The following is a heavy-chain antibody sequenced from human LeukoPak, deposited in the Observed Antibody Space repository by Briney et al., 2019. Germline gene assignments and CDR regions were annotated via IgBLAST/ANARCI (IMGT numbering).Heavy chain of an antibody. D-gene: IGHD4-17*01. J-gene: IGHJ4*02. Sequence: ASVKVSCKASGGTFSSYAISWVRQAPGQGLEWMGGIIPIFGTANYAQKFQGRVTITADKSTSTAYMELSSLRAEDTAVYYCAKDAKFSKTTVTTGHFDYWGQGTLVTVSS. CDR2: IIPIFGTA. CDR3: AKDAKFSKTTVTTGHFDY. V-gene: IGHV1-69*06. CDR1: GGTFSSYA.